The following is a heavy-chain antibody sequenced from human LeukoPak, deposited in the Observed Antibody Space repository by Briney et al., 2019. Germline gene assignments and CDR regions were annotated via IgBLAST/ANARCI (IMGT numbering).Heavy chain of an antibody. J-gene: IGHJ5*02. CDR2: IYTSGST. CDR1: GGSISSGSYY. D-gene: IGHD5-18*01. Sequence: SQTLSLTCTVSGGSISSGSYYWSWIRQPAGKGLEWIGRIYTSGSTNYNPSLKSRVTISVDTSKNQFSLKLSSVTAADTAVYYCARLGYSYGYRWFDPWGQGTLVTVSS. V-gene: IGHV4-61*02. CDR3: ARLGYSYGYRWFDP.